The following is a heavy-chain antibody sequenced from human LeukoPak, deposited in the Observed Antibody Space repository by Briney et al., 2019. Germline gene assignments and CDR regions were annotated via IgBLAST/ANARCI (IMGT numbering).Heavy chain of an antibody. J-gene: IGHJ6*04. CDR2: ISSSGSTI. CDR3: AELGITMIGGV. Sequence: PGGSLRLSCAASGFTFSRYEMNGVRQAPGKGLEWVSYISSSGSTIYYADSVKGRFTISRDNAKNSLYLQMNSLSAEDTAVYYCAELGITMIGGVWGKGTTVTISS. CDR1: GFTFSRYE. D-gene: IGHD3-10*02. V-gene: IGHV3-48*03.